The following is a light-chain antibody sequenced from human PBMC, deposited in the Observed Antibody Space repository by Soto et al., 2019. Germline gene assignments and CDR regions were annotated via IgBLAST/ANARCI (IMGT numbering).Light chain of an antibody. CDR3: QQYDSYKGT. J-gene: IGKJ2*02. CDR2: EAS. Sequence: DIQMTQSPSTLSASVGDTVTITCRASQSISTWLAWYRQKAGKAPELLIFEASYLRGGVPSRFSGSGSGTDFTLTISSLQPDDIATYYCQQYDSYKGTFGQGTKLDIK. CDR1: QSISTW. V-gene: IGKV1-5*01.